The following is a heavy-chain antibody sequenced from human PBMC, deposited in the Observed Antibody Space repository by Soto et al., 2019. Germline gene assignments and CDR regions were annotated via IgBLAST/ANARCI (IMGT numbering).Heavy chain of an antibody. D-gene: IGHD4-4*01. Sequence: QGHLVQSGAEAKKPGSSVKVSCKASGGPFKSLAITWVRQAPGQGLEWMGGFIPIFATSHYAQRFQGRVTITVDESTTTSYMELTSLTSEDTAVYYCTRSDYSNDNWFDPWGQGTLVTVSS. CDR3: TRSDYSNDNWFDP. J-gene: IGHJ5*02. V-gene: IGHV1-69*01. CDR1: GGPFKSLA. CDR2: FIPIFATS.